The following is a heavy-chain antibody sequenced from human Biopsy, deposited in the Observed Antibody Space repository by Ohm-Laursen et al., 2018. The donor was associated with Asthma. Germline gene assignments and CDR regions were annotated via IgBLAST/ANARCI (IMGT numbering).Heavy chain of an antibody. Sequence: TLSLTCCLSSGSGGYMRSGNYYWGWIRQPPGKGLEWIGRFYYSGTTYYNPSLESRVTVSANASKNQFSLKLTFVTAADTAVYYCVRGSSSWHHGPFHYYYGLDVWGQGTTATVSS. V-gene: IGHV4-39*01. J-gene: IGHJ6*02. D-gene: IGHD6-13*01. CDR3: VRGSSSWHHGPFHYYYGLDV. CDR2: FYYSGTT. CDR1: GGYMRSGNYY.